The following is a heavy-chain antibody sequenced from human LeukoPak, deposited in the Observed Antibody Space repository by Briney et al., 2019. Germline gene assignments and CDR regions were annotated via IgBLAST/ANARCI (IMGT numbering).Heavy chain of an antibody. CDR2: ISYDGSNK. Sequence: PGGSLRLSCAASGFTFSSYAMHWVRQAPGKGLEWVAVISYDGSNKYYADSVKGRFTISGDNSKNTLYLQMNSLRAEDTAVYYCARDGSYGNGFDYWGQGTLVTVSS. D-gene: IGHD1-26*01. J-gene: IGHJ4*02. CDR1: GFTFSSYA. V-gene: IGHV3-30*04. CDR3: ARDGSYGNGFDY.